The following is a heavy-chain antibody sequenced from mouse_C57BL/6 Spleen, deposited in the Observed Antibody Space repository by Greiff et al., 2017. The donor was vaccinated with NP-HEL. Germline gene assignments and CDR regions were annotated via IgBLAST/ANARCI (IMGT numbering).Heavy chain of an antibody. V-gene: IGHV1-19*01. J-gene: IGHJ2*01. CDR2: INPYNGGT. Sequence: VQLQQSGPVLVKPGASVKMSCKASGYTFTDYYMNWVKQSHGKSLEWIGVINPYNGGTSYNQKFKGKATLTVDKSSSTAYMELNSLTSEDSAVYYCAFIYYYGSSFDYWGQGTTLTVSS. CDR3: AFIYYYGSSFDY. D-gene: IGHD1-1*01. CDR1: GYTFTDYY.